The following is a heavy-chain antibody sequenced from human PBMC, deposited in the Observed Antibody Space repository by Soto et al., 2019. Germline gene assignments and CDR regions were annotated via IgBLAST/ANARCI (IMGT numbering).Heavy chain of an antibody. CDR1: GFTFSSYA. Sequence: GGSLRLSCAASGFTFSSYAMSWVRQAPGKGLEWVSAISGSGGSTYYADSVKGRFTISRDNSKNTLYLQMNSLRAEDTAVYYCAKASGSGSYYQPNSLIYYFDYWGQGTLVTVSS. D-gene: IGHD3-10*01. V-gene: IGHV3-23*01. CDR3: AKASGSGSYYQPNSLIYYFDY. J-gene: IGHJ4*02. CDR2: ISGSGGST.